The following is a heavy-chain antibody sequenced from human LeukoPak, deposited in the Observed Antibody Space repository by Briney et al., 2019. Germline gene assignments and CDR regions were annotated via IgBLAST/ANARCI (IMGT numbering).Heavy chain of an antibody. Sequence: TGGSLRLSCAASGFTVSSNYMSWVRQAPGKGLEWVSVIYSGGSTYYADSVKGRFTISRDNSKNTLYLQIYSLRAEDAAVYYCARLTIVNYYFDYWGQGTLVTVSS. V-gene: IGHV3-53*01. CDR1: GFTVSSNY. CDR2: IYSGGST. CDR3: ARLTIVNYYFDY. D-gene: IGHD3-9*01. J-gene: IGHJ4*02.